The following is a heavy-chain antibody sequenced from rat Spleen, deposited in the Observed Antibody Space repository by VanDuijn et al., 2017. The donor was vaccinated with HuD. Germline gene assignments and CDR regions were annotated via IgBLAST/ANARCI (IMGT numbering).Heavy chain of an antibody. Sequence: QVQLKESGPGLVQPSQTLSLTCTVSGFSLTSHNVHWVRQPPGKGLEWMGVIWTGGSTAYNLLLKSRLSINRDTSKSQVFLKMNSLQTGDTATYYCARADIASVSTDGIWGQGVMVTVSS. V-gene: IGHV2-30*01. CDR3: ARADIASVSTDGI. D-gene: IGHD1-11*01. CDR2: IWTGGST. J-gene: IGHJ2*01. CDR1: GFSLTSHN.